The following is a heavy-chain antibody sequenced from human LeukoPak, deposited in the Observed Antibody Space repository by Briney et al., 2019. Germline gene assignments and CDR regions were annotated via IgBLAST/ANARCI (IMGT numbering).Heavy chain of an antibody. CDR3: ARVVAVAGYYYYYYMDV. J-gene: IGHJ6*03. CDR1: GGSISSYY. D-gene: IGHD6-19*01. Sequence: SETLSLTCTVSGGSISSYYWSWIRQPPGKGLEWIGYIHYSGSTNYNPSLKSRVTISVDTSKNQFSLKLSSVTAADTAVYYCARVVAVAGYYYYYYMDVWGKGTTVTVSS. V-gene: IGHV4-59*01. CDR2: IHYSGST.